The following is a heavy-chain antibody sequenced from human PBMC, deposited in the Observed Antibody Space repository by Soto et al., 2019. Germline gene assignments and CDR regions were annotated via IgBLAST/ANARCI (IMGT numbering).Heavy chain of an antibody. CDR3: ALPDGFQWLVRRGAFDI. Sequence: QVQLQQWGAGLLKPSETLSLTCAVYGGSFSGYYWSWIRQPPGKGLAWIGEINHSGSTNYNPALKSRVTISVDTSTNQFPLRLSSVTAAVTVVYYGALPDGFQWLVRRGAFDIWGQGTMVTVSS. CDR1: GGSFSGYY. CDR2: INHSGST. V-gene: IGHV4-34*01. J-gene: IGHJ3*02. D-gene: IGHD6-19*01.